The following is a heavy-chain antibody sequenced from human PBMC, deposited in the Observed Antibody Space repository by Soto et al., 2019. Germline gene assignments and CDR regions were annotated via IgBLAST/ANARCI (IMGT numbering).Heavy chain of an antibody. Sequence: ASVKVSCKASGYTFTGYYMHWVRQAPGQGLEWMGWINPNSGGTNYAQKFQGWVTMTRDTSISTACMELSRLRSDDTAVYYCARGSNPFIAVADYWGQGTLVTVSS. CDR3: ARGSNPFIAVADY. J-gene: IGHJ4*02. D-gene: IGHD6-19*01. V-gene: IGHV1-2*04. CDR1: GYTFTGYY. CDR2: INPNSGGT.